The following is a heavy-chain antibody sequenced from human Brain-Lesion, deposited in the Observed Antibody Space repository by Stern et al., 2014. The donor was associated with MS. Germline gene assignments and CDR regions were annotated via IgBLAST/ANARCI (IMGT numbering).Heavy chain of an antibody. CDR1: GGLFRSDA. J-gene: IGHJ5*02. Sequence: VQLVESGAEVRKPGSSVKVSCKASGGLFRSDAISWVRQAPGQALEWLGGIIPMTGEAHYAQKFLDRVTITADESTTTTYMDLNSLTSEDTALYYCARHWGTDLWGQGTLLTVSS. D-gene: IGHD7-27*01. V-gene: IGHV1-69*01. CDR2: IIPMTGEA. CDR3: ARHWGTDL.